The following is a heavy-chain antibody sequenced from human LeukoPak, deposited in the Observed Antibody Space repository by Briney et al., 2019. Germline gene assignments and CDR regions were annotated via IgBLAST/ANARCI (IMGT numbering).Heavy chain of an antibody. J-gene: IGHJ4*02. Sequence: AVKVSCKASGGTFSSYAISWVRQPPGQEVAWMGRIIPILGIANYAQKFQGRVTIAADKSTSTAYMELSSLRSEDTAVYYCARVPYYYDSSGYYYYFDYWGQGTLVTVSS. D-gene: IGHD3-22*01. CDR1: GGTFSSYA. CDR2: IIPILGIA. V-gene: IGHV1-69*04. CDR3: ARVPYYYDSSGYYYYFDY.